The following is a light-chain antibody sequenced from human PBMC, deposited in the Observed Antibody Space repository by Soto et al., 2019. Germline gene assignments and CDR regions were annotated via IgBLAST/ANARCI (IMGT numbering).Light chain of an antibody. J-gene: IGKJ5*01. CDR3: QQRSNWIS. CDR1: QSVGSS. Sequence: VLTQSPATLSLFPGERATLSCRASQSVGSSLACYQHKPGQAPRLLHYDASNRAAGIPARFSGSGSGTDFTLTISSLEPEEFAVYYCQQRSNWISFGQGTRLEIE. V-gene: IGKV3-11*01. CDR2: DAS.